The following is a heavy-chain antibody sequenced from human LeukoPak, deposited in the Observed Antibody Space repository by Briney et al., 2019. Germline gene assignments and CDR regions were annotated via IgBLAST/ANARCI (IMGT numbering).Heavy chain of an antibody. J-gene: IGHJ4*02. V-gene: IGHV4-39*07. D-gene: IGHD2-15*01. CDR2: IYYSGST. CDR3: ARSMYCSGGSCYFDY. CDR1: GGSISSSSYY. Sequence: SETLSLTCTVSGGSISSSSYYWGWIRQPPGKGLEWIGSIYYSGSTYYNPSLKSRVTISVDTSKNQFSLKLSSVTAADTAVYYCARSMYCSGGSCYFDYWGQGTLVTVSS.